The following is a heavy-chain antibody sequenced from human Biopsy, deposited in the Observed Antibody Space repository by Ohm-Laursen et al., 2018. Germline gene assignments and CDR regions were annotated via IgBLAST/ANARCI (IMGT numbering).Heavy chain of an antibody. Sequence: SETLSLTCTVSGGSISSYYWSWIRKPPGKGLEWIGYIYYTGSTNYNPSLKSRVTISVDTSRNHLSLSLASMTAADTAVYYCSSHAPSYSGSYWRYFDLWGRGTLVTVSS. CDR2: IYYTGST. CDR3: SSHAPSYSGSYWRYFDL. CDR1: GGSISSYY. D-gene: IGHD1-26*01. J-gene: IGHJ2*01. V-gene: IGHV4-59*08.